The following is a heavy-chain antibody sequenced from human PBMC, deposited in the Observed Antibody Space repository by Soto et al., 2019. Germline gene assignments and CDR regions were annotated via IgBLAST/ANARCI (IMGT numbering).Heavy chain of an antibody. CDR3: ARLKQEYAVA. D-gene: IGHD2-2*01. J-gene: IGHJ5*02. Sequence: QVQLVQSGAEVKKPGASVKVSCKAYGYTFTSYDINWVRQATGQGIEWMGWMNPNSGNTAYAQKFQGRVTMTRHTSLSTAYMELSIRRSEDTAVYYGARLKQEYAVAWGQGTLVTVSS. CDR1: GYTFTSYD. CDR2: MNPNSGNT. V-gene: IGHV1-8*01.